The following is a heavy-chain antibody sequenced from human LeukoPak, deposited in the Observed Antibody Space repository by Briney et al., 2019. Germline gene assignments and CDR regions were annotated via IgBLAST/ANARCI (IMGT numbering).Heavy chain of an antibody. CDR3: AKGGVGATLYDY. D-gene: IGHD1-26*01. V-gene: IGHV3-30*02. CDR2: IRYDGSNK. CDR1: GFTFSSYG. Sequence: GGSLRLSCAASGFTFSSYGMHWVRQAPGRGLEWVAFIRYDGSNKYYADSVKGRFTISRDNSKNTLYLQMNSLRAEDTAVYYCAKGGVGATLYDYWGQGTLVTVSS. J-gene: IGHJ4*02.